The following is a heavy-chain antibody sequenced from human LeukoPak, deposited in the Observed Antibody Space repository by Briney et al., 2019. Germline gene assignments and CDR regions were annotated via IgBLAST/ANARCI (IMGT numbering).Heavy chain of an antibody. Sequence: GGSLRLSCAAPGFTFSSYAMSWVRQAPGKGLEWVSAISGSSGNTDYADSVKGRFTISRDNSKNTLYLQMNSLRAEDTAVYFCAKDPVGGIFDYWGQGTLVTVSS. CDR3: AKDPVGGIFDY. J-gene: IGHJ4*02. V-gene: IGHV3-23*01. D-gene: IGHD1-26*01. CDR1: GFTFSSYA. CDR2: ISGSSGNT.